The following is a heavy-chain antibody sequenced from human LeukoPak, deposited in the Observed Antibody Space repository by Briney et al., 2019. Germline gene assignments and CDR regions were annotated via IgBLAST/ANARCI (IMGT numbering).Heavy chain of an antibody. Sequence: SETLSLTCTVSGGSISSGGYYWSWIRQHPGKGLEWIGYIYYSGSTYYNPSLKSRVTISVDTSKNQFSLKLSSVTAADTAVYYCARLPRHGGYSSTGRVDPWGQGTLVTVSS. V-gene: IGHV4-31*03. J-gene: IGHJ5*02. D-gene: IGHD6-13*01. CDR1: GGSISSGGYY. CDR3: ARLPRHGGYSSTGRVDP. CDR2: IYYSGST.